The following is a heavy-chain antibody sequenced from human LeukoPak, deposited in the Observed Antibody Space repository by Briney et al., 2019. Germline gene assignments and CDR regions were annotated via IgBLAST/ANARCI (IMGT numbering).Heavy chain of an antibody. J-gene: IGHJ4*02. CDR3: AKLIVVVPAAISD. V-gene: IGHV3-23*01. Sequence: GGSLRLSCAASGFTFSRYAMSWVRQAPGKGLEWVSAISGSGGSTYYADSVKGRFTISRDNSKNTPYLQMNSLRAEDTAVYYCAKLIVVVPAAISDWGQGTLVTVSS. CDR2: ISGSGGST. CDR1: GFTFSRYA. D-gene: IGHD2-2*02.